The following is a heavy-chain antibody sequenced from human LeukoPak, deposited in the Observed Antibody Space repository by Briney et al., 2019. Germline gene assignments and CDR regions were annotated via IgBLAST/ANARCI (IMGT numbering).Heavy chain of an antibody. D-gene: IGHD3-9*01. V-gene: IGHV3-21*01. Sequence: GGSLRLSYAASGFTFSSYSMNWVRQAPGKGLEWVSSISSSSSYIYYADSVKGRFTISRDNAKNSLYLQMNSLRAEDTAVYYCARAAGYDILTGYPDYYYYYMDVWGKGTTVTVSS. CDR2: ISSSSSYI. CDR3: ARAAGYDILTGYPDYYYYYMDV. J-gene: IGHJ6*03. CDR1: GFTFSSYS.